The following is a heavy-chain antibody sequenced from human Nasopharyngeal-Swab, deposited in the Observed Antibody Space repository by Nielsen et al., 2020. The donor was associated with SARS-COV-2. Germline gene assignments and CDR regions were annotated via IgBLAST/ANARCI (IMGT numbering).Heavy chain of an antibody. Sequence: ASVKVSCKASGYTFTGYYMHWVRQAPGQGLEWMGRINPNSGGTTYAQKFQGRVTMTRDTSISTAYMELSRLRSDDTAVYYCARAAPGRSYYFDYWGQGTLVTVSS. CDR3: ARAAPGRSYYFDY. V-gene: IGHV1-2*06. J-gene: IGHJ4*02. CDR2: INPNSGGT. CDR1: GYTFTGYY.